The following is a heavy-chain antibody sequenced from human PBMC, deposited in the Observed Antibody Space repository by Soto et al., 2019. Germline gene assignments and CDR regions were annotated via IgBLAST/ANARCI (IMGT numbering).Heavy chain of an antibody. D-gene: IGHD5-12*01. CDR2: INHSGST. CDR1: GGTFRGYD. J-gene: IGHJ4*02. Sequence: SETQSLTCAVYGGTFRGYDWSWIRQPPGKGLEWIGEINHSGSTNYNPSLKSRVTISVDTSKNQFSLKLSSVTAADTAVYYCARGMVVATIPVSQRNPAVGYWGQGTLVTVSS. V-gene: IGHV4-34*01. CDR3: ARGMVVATIPVSQRNPAVGY.